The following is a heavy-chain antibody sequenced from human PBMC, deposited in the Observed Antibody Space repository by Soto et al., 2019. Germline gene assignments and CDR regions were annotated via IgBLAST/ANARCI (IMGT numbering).Heavy chain of an antibody. V-gene: IGHV3-30-3*01. D-gene: IGHD3-10*01. Sequence: QVQLVESGGGVVQPGRSLRLSCAASGFTFSSYAMHWVRQAPGKGLEWVAVISNDGSNKYYADSVKGRFTISRDNSKNTLYLQMNSLRAEDTAVYYCARDGAPFRFDYWGQGTLVTVSS. CDR3: ARDGAPFRFDY. CDR2: ISNDGSNK. J-gene: IGHJ4*02. CDR1: GFTFSSYA.